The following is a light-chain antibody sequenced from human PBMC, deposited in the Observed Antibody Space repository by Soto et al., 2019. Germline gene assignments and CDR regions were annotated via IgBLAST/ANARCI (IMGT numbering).Light chain of an antibody. Sequence: EIVMTQSPATLSVSPGERATLSCRASQSVSNNLAWYQQKPGQAPRLLIYGASTRATGIPARFSRSGSGTEFTLTVSSLQSEDFAVFYCQQYNNWPRTFCQGTKVEIK. CDR2: GAS. J-gene: IGKJ1*01. CDR1: QSVSNN. CDR3: QQYNNWPRT. V-gene: IGKV3-15*01.